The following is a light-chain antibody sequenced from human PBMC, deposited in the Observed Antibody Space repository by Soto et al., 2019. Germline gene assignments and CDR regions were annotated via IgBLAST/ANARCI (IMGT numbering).Light chain of an antibody. J-gene: IGKJ2*01. V-gene: IGKV3-20*01. CDR2: GAA. Sequence: EIVLSQSPGTLSLSPGERATLSCRASQSVTSTSLSWYQQKTGQAPRLLIYGAANRATGIPDRFSGRGSGTDFHLTISSLEPEEFAVYYCQRYVSSPMYTFGQGTTL. CDR3: QRYVSSPMYT. CDR1: QSVTSTS.